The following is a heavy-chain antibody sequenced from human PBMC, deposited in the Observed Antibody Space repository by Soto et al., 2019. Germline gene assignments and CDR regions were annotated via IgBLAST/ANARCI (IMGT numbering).Heavy chain of an antibody. Sequence: PGGSLRLSCAASGFTFSSYAMSWVRQAPGKGLEWVSAISGSGGSTYYADSVKGRFTISRDNSKNTLYLQMNSLRAEDTAVYYCSKLFDWFVPTAPEAWGQGNLVTVSS. J-gene: IGHJ5*02. CDR3: SKLFDWFVPTAPEA. D-gene: IGHD3-9*01. CDR1: GFTFSSYA. CDR2: ISGSGGST. V-gene: IGHV3-23*01.